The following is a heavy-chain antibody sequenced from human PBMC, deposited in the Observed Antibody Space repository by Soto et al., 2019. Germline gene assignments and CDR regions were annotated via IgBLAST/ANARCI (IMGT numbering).Heavy chain of an antibody. CDR1: GFSFSDYG. Sequence: EVQLLESGGDLVQSGGSLRLSCVASGFSFSDYGMNWVRQAPGKGLEWVSGISESGGSTYYAGSVKGRFPLSRDNSKDNLYLQLNRLRPEDTAVYYCARRSYCSSAGCDKVFDNWGQGTLVTVSS. CDR2: ISESGGST. J-gene: IGHJ4*02. D-gene: IGHD2-2*02. CDR3: ARRSYCSSAGCDKVFDN. V-gene: IGHV3-23*01.